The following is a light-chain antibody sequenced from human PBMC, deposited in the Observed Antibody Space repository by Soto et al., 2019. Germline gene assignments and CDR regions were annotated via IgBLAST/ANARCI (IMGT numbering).Light chain of an antibody. CDR1: QSLVHSDGNTY. CDR2: KVS. CDR3: MQATHYQPYT. Sequence: DVVMTQTPLSSPVTLGQPASISCRSSQSLVHSDGNTYLNWLHQRPGQPPRLLIFKVSHRVSGVPNIISGSGAGTDFTLEISRVEAEDVGIYYCMQATHYQPYTFGQGTKLEIK. J-gene: IGKJ2*01. V-gene: IGKV2-24*01.